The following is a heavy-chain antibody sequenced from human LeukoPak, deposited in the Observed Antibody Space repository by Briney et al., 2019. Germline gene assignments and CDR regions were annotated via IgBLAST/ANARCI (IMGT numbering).Heavy chain of an antibody. CDR3: ARVGERAAAGTDYYGMDV. Sequence: SETLSLACTVSGGSISSGGYYWSWIRQHPGKGLEWIGYIYYSGSTYYNPSLKSRVTISVDTSKNQFSLKLSSVTAADTAVYYCARVGERAAAGTDYYGMDVWGQGTTVTVSS. D-gene: IGHD6-13*01. J-gene: IGHJ6*02. CDR1: GGSISSGGYY. V-gene: IGHV4-31*03. CDR2: IYYSGST.